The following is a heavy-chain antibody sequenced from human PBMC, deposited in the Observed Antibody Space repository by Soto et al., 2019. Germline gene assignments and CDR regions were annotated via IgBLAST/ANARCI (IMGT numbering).Heavy chain of an antibody. D-gene: IGHD3-3*01. Sequence: QVQLQEPGPGLVKPSETLSLISTVSGGYISSYYWSWIRQPPGKGLEWLGYIYYSGSTNYNPPLKSRVTVSVYTAKDQSSLKRSSVAAADTAVYSCARDLYFEFWCGYGSNCFDPWGQGTLVTVSS. CDR2: IYYSGST. V-gene: IGHV4-59*01. J-gene: IGHJ5*02. CDR3: ARDLYFEFWCGYGSNCFDP. CDR1: GGYISSYY.